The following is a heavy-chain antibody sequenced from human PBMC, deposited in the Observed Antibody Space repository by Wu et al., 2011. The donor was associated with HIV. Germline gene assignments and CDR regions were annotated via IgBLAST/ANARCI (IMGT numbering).Heavy chain of an antibody. CDR1: GGTLRKYA. CDR3: ATEPEYYYGSGSYYTN. V-gene: IGHV1-69*06. J-gene: IGHJ4*02. Sequence: QVQLVQSGAEVREPGSSVKVSCKASGGTLRKYAFSWVRQAPGQGLEWMGRIIPIFGTANYAQKFQGRVTITADKSTSTAYMELSSLRSEDTAVYYCATEPEYYYGSGSYYTNWGQGTLVTVSS. CDR2: IIPIFGTA. D-gene: IGHD3-10*01.